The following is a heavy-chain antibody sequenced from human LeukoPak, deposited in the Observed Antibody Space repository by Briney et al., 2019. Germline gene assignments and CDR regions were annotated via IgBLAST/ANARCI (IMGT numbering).Heavy chain of an antibody. Sequence: SVKASCKASGVIFSSYAITWVRQAPGQGLEWMGGIIPMFGTPNYAQKFQGRVTITADESTNTAYMELSSLTYEDTAMYYCARDGDTAMISFYDIWGQGTKVTVSS. CDR1: GVIFSSYA. J-gene: IGHJ3*02. CDR3: ARDGDTAMISFYDI. CDR2: IIPMFGTP. D-gene: IGHD5-18*01. V-gene: IGHV1-69*13.